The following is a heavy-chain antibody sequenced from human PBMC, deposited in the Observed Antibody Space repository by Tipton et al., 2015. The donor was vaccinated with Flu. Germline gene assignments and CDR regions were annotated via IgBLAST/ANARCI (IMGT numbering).Heavy chain of an antibody. Sequence: LRLSCTVSGGPISSSSYYWGWIRQPPGKGLEWIGSIYYSGSTYYNPSLKSRVTISVDTSKNQFSLKLSSVTAADTAVYYCARVEQYYFDYWGQGTLVTVSS. J-gene: IGHJ4*02. CDR2: IYYSGST. D-gene: IGHD6-19*01. CDR1: GGPISSSSYY. CDR3: ARVEQYYFDY. V-gene: IGHV4-39*07.